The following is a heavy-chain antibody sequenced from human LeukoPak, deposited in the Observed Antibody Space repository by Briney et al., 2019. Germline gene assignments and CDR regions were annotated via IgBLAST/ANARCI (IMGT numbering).Heavy chain of an antibody. CDR1: GFTVSSSF. J-gene: IGHJ4*02. CDR2: IYSGGTT. V-gene: IGHV3-53*01. D-gene: IGHD6-13*01. CDR3: ARDDRIAAAGTFDN. Sequence: GGSLRLSCAASGFTVSSSFMSWVRQAPGKGLEWVSIIYSGGTTYYADSVKGRFTISRDNSKNTLYLQMNSLRAEDTAVYFCARDDRIAAAGTFDNWGQGTLVTVSS.